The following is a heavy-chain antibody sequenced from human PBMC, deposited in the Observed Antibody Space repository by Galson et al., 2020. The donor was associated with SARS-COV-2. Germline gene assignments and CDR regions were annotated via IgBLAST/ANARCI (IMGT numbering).Heavy chain of an antibody. CDR1: GYTLSSYY. Sequence: ASVKVSCKASGYTLSSYYMHWVRQAPGQGLEWMGIINPSGGSASYSHKFQGRITITRDTSTSTVYMELNSLTSDDTAVYYCARGRVSGGYWGQGTLVIVSS. CDR2: INPSGGSA. CDR3: ARGRVSGGY. V-gene: IGHV1-46*03. J-gene: IGHJ4*02. D-gene: IGHD1-26*01.